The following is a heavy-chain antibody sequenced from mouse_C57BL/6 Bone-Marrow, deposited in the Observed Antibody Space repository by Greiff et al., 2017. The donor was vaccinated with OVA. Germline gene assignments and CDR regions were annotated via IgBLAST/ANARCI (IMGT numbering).Heavy chain of an antibody. D-gene: IGHD3-2*02. CDR1: GYTFTEYT. J-gene: IGHJ3*01. Sequence: LQESGAELVKPGASVKLSCKASGYTFTEYTIHWVKQRSGQGLEWIGWFYPGSGSIKYNEKFKDKATLTADKSSSTVYMELSRLTSEDSAVYFCARHEGLDSSGTGAWFAYWGQGTLVTVSA. CDR3: ARHEGLDSSGTGAWFAY. V-gene: IGHV1-62-2*01. CDR2: FYPGSGSI.